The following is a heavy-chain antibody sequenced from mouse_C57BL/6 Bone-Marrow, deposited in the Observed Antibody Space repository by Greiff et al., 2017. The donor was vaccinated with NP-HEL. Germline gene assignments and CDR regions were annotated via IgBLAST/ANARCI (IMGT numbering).Heavy chain of an antibody. Sequence: DVKLVESGGDLVKPGGSLKLSCAASGFTFSSYGMSWVRQTPDKRLEWVATISSGGSYTYYPDSVKGRFTISRDNAKNTLYLQMSSLKSEDTAMYYCARRDYDKYFDVWGTGTTVTVSS. CDR3: ARRDYDKYFDV. V-gene: IGHV5-6*02. CDR1: GFTFSSYG. CDR2: ISSGGSYT. J-gene: IGHJ1*03. D-gene: IGHD2-4*01.